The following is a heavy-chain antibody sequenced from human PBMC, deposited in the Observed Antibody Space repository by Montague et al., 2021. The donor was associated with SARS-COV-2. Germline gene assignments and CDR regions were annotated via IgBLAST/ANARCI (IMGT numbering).Heavy chain of an antibody. CDR2: FHDSGST. CDR1: GGSIRSYY. Sequence: SETLSLTCTVSGGSIRSYYWSWIRQPPGKGLEWIGYFHDSGSTNYNPSLKSRVTMSVDTSKNQFSLKVNSVTAADTAVYYCASLVQRLANKLYFFDFWGQGTLVTVSS. V-gene: IGHV4-59*08. J-gene: IGHJ4*02. CDR3: ASLVQRLANKLYFFDF. D-gene: IGHD2-8*02.